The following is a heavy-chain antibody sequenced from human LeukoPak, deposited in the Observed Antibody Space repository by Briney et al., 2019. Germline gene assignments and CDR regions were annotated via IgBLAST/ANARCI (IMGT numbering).Heavy chain of an antibody. J-gene: IGHJ4*02. V-gene: IGHV3-53*01. CDR2: IYSSGST. CDR3: AKGSYSGDSSPTGDDY. Sequence: VGSLRLSCAASGFTVSSNYMNWVRQAPGKGLEWVSVIYSSGSTYYADSVKGRFTTSRDNSKNTLYLQMNSLRAEDTAIYYCAKGSYSGDSSPTGDDYWGQGTLVTVSS. CDR1: GFTVSSNY. D-gene: IGHD3-10*01.